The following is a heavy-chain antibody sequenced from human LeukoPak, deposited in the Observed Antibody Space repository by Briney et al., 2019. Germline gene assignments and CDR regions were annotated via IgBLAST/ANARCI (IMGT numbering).Heavy chain of an antibody. Sequence: PGRSLRLSCAASGFTFDDYAMHWVRQAPGKGLEWVSGISWNSGSIGYAHSVKGRFTISRDNAKNSLYLQMNSLRAEDTALYYCAKGGGQQLVWSFDYWGQGTLVTVSS. J-gene: IGHJ4*02. D-gene: IGHD6-13*01. CDR2: ISWNSGSI. CDR3: AKGGGQQLVWSFDY. CDR1: GFTFDDYA. V-gene: IGHV3-9*01.